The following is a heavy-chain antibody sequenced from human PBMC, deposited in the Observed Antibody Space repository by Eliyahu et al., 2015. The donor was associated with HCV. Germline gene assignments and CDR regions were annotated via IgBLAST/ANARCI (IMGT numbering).Heavy chain of an antibody. V-gene: IGHV4-34*02. CDR2: XXHSGST. J-gene: IGHJ6*02. CDR3: SRIXRDSGDYYYYYGMDV. CDR1: EGXFSGYY. Sequence: QVQLQQWGAGLLKPSETLSLTCTXHEGXFSGYYWSWIRQAPGKGREWMGEXXHSGSTKDNXSLKSRLTMSVDTSRXQFSLNLSAVTAADAAVYYCSRIXRDSGDYYYYYGMDVWGQGTTVTVTS. D-gene: IGHD2-15*01.